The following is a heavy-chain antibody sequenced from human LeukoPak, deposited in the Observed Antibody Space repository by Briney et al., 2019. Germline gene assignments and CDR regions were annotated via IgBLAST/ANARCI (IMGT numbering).Heavy chain of an antibody. CDR1: GYTFTSYY. V-gene: IGHV1-46*01. CDR3: ARDTPPALNYDILTGYWRLDVFDI. CDR2: INPSDGST. J-gene: IGHJ3*02. D-gene: IGHD3-9*01. Sequence: ASVKVSCKASGYTFTSYYMHWVRQAPGQGLEWMGIINPSDGSTNYAQKFQGRVTMTRDMSTSTVYMELSSLRSDDTAVYYCARDTPPALNYDILTGYWRLDVFDIWGQGTMVTVSS.